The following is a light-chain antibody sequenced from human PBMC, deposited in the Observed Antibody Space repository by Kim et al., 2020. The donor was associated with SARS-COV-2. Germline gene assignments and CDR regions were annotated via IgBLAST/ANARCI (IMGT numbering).Light chain of an antibody. CDR3: SSYTAASTWV. Sequence: GQSVTISCIGSSSDIGGYKYVSWYQQHPGKPPKLLISDVSKRPPGVSSRFSGSKSGNTAALSISGLQADDEADYYGSSYTAASTWVFGGGTRVTVL. CDR2: DVS. J-gene: IGLJ3*02. CDR1: SSDIGGYKY. V-gene: IGLV2-14*03.